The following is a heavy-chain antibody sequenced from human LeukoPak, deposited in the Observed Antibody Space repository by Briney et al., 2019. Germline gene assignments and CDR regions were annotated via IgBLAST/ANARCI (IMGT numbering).Heavy chain of an antibody. CDR3: ARPALWFGEFTHFDY. D-gene: IGHD3-10*01. CDR2: INPNSGDT. V-gene: IGHV1-2*02. J-gene: IGHJ4*02. Sequence: ASVKVSCKASGFTFTAYYMNWVRQAPGQGLEWMGWINPNSGDTDYAQKFQGRVTMTWDTSISTAYMELSSLKSDDTAVYYCARPALWFGEFTHFDYWGQGVLVSVSS. CDR1: GFTFTAYY.